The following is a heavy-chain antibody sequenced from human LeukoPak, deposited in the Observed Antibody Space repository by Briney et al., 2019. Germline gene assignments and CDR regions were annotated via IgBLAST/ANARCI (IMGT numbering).Heavy chain of an antibody. CDR2: ISAGCGST. V-gene: IGHV3-23*01. D-gene: IGHD6-13*01. CDR3: AKAYGYTNRGIDY. Sequence: GGSLRLSCAASGFTFSSYAMSWVRQAPGKGLEWVSGISAGCGSTYYADTVKGRVTISRDDSKNTLYLQMNSLRGDDTAVYYCAKAYGYTNRGIDYWGQGTLVTVSS. CDR1: GFTFSSYA. J-gene: IGHJ4*02.